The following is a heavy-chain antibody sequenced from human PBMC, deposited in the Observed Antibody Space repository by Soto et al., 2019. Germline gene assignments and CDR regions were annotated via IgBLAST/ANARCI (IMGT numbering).Heavy chain of an antibody. CDR1: GGSISSYY. CDR3: ARVVAATGFDY. J-gene: IGHJ4*02. CDR2: IYYSGST. D-gene: IGHD2-15*01. Sequence: TSETLSLTCTVSGGSISSYYWSWIRQPPGKGLEWIGYIYYSGSTNYNPSLKSRVTISVDTSKNQFSLKLSSVTAADTAVYYCARVVAATGFDYWGQGTLVTVSS. V-gene: IGHV4-59*01.